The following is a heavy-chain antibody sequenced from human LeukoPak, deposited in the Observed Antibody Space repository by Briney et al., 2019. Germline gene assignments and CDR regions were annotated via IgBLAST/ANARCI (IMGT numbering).Heavy chain of an antibody. CDR2: IYTSGSI. D-gene: IGHD3-10*01. CDR3: ADSGGY. V-gene: IGHV4-61*02. CDR1: GGSISSNNYC. J-gene: IGHJ4*02. Sequence: SETLSLTSTVSGGSISSNNYCWSWIRQPAGSGLEWIGRIYTSGSIHYSPSLKSPVPISVDTAKHQFSLQLSSLTAPHSTVDHGADSGGYWGQGTLVTVSS.